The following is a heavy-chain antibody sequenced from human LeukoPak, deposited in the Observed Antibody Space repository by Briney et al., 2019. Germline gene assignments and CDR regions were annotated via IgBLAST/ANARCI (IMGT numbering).Heavy chain of an antibody. CDR3: ARGVLRFLEWFPVDAFDI. CDR2: IIPIFGTA. J-gene: IGHJ3*02. V-gene: IGHV1-69*05. D-gene: IGHD3-3*01. CDR1: GYTFYNHG. Sequence: ASVKVSCKASGYTFYNHGISWVRQAPGQGLEWMGGIIPIFGTANYAQKFQGRVTITTDESTSTAYMELSSLRSEDTAVYYCARGVLRFLEWFPVDAFDIWGQGTMVTVSS.